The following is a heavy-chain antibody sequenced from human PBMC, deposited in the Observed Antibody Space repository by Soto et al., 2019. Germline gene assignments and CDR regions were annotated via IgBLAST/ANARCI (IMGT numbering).Heavy chain of an antibody. J-gene: IGHJ4*02. D-gene: IGHD5-12*01. Sequence: QVQLRESGPGLVKPSQTLSLSCSVSGASIAGGSYYWSWIRQPPGKGLEWIGYIPSRGRPFYNPSLTSRVTTAADTSNNHLSLQMTSVTAADTAVYYCARDQYSGYDFALWGQGTLVTVSS. CDR3: ARDQYSGYDFAL. CDR2: IPSRGRP. V-gene: IGHV4-30-4*01. CDR1: GASIAGGSYY.